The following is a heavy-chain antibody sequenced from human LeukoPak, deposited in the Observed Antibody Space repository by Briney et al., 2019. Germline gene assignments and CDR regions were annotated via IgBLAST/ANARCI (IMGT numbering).Heavy chain of an antibody. J-gene: IGHJ4*02. Sequence: SETLSLTCTVSGGSISSSSYYWGWIRQPPGRGLEWIGSIYYSGSTYYNPSLKSRVTISVDTSKNQFSLKLSSVTAADTAVYYCARRRSGYSGYDRGVYFDYWGQGTLVTVSS. V-gene: IGHV4-39*01. CDR2: IYYSGST. CDR3: ARRRSGYSGYDRGVYFDY. CDR1: GGSISSSSYY. D-gene: IGHD5-12*01.